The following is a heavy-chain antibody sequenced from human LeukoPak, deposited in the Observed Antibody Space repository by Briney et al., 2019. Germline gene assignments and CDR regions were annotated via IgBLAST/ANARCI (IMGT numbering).Heavy chain of an antibody. CDR1: GYTFTSYD. CDR3: TRSTTDWSGLDAFHI. J-gene: IGHJ3*02. Sequence: ASVKVSCKASGYTFTSYDINWVRQAPGQGLEHLGWINTNSGKTDYVQNFQGRVTMTRNTSISTAYMELSSLKFEDTAVYYCTRSTTDWSGLDAFHIWGQGTILTVS. V-gene: IGHV1-8*01. D-gene: IGHD3-9*01. CDR2: INTNSGKT.